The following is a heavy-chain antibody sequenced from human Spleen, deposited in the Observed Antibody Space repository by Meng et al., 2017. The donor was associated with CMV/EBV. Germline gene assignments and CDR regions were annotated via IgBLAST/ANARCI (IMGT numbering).Heavy chain of an antibody. V-gene: IGHV4-34*01. Sequence: SQTLSLTCAVYGGSFNGYYWTWIRQSPGKGLEWIGEINHSGRPDYNPSLKSRVTLSLDRSKNQFSLKLSSVTAADTAVYYCARLGTALLPGDYFDYWGQGTLVTVSS. CDR3: ARLGTALLPGDYFDY. CDR1: GGSFNGYY. D-gene: IGHD2-15*01. CDR2: INHSGRP. J-gene: IGHJ4*02.